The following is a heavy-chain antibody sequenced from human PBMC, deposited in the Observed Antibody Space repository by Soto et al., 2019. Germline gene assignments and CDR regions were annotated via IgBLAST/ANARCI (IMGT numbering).Heavy chain of an antibody. D-gene: IGHD2-2*01. CDR2: IVATGGRT. CDR1: GFAFSSYA. CDR3: APVPAASSYYNTDV. V-gene: IGHV3-23*01. Sequence: EVQLLESGGGLVQPGGSLRLSCTASGFAFSSYAMNWVRQAPGKGLEWVAGIVATGGRTFYADSVKGRFTISRDNAKNTLYLEMNSLRAEDTAIYYCAPVPAASSYYNTDVWGQGTTVTVSS. J-gene: IGHJ6*02.